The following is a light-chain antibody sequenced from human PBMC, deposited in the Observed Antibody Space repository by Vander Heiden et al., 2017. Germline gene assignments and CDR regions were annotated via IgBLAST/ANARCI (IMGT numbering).Light chain of an antibody. CDR1: QSVSSY. CDR2: DAS. J-gene: IGKJ4*01. CDR3: QRRSSWPPLT. Sequence: EVASTQPPATLSLSLGERATLPCRASQSVSSYVAWYQQKPGQAPRLLIYDASNRATGIPARFSGSGSGTDFSLTISSLEPEDFAVYYCQRRSSWPPLTFGGGTKVEIK. V-gene: IGKV3-11*01.